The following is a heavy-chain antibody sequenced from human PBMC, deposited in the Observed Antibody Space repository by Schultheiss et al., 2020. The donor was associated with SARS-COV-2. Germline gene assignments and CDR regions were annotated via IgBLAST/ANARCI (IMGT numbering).Heavy chain of an antibody. D-gene: IGHD3-10*01. CDR2: IHNSGIT. CDR1: GGSISSGSYY. V-gene: IGHV4-61*02. Sequence: SETLSLTCAVSGGSISSGSYYWSWIRQPAGKGLEWIGRIHNSGITNYNPSLKSRLTMSIDTSKNQFSLNLKSMTPADTAVYYCTGGGWLSDYWGQGTLVTVSS. J-gene: IGHJ4*02. CDR3: TGGGWLSDY.